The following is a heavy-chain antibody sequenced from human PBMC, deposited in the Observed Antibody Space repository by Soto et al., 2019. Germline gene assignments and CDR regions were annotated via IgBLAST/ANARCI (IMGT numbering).Heavy chain of an antibody. CDR1: EFTFSKYW. CDR3: VCGGNYFVY. CDR2: INQDGSER. J-gene: IGHJ4*02. V-gene: IGHV3-7*01. Sequence: EVQLVESGGGLVQPGGSLRLSCAASEFTFSKYWITWVRQSPGKGLEWVANINQDGSERYYVDSVRGRFTISRDNAKNTRYLQMNSLRAEDTAVYYCVCGGNYFVYWGQGTLVTVSP. D-gene: IGHD3-16*01.